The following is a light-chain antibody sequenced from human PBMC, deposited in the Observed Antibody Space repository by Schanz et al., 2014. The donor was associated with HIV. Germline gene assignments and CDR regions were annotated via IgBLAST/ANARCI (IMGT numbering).Light chain of an antibody. V-gene: IGLV6-57*04. Sequence: FMLTQPHSVSESPGKTVTISCTRSSGSIASNYVQWYQQRPGSAPTTGIYDDNQRPSGVPDRFSGSIDSSSNSASLTISGLKTEDEADYYCQSYDNNNRWVFGGGTKLTVL. CDR2: DDN. J-gene: IGLJ3*02. CDR1: SGSIASNY. CDR3: QSYDNNNRWV.